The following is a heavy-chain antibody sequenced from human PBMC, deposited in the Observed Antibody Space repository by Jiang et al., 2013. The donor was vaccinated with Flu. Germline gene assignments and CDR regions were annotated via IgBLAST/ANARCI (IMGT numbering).Heavy chain of an antibody. CDR3: ARVADYYDSSGYYSPFDY. D-gene: IGHD3-22*01. CDR1: GGSFSGYY. V-gene: IGHV4-34*01. CDR2: INHSGST. J-gene: IGHJ4*02. Sequence: LLKPSETLSLTCAVYGGSFSGYYWSWIRQPPGKGLEWIGEINHSGSTNYNPSLKSRVTISVDTSKNQFSLKLSSVTAADTAVYYCARVADYYDSSGYYSPFDYWGQGTLVTVSS.